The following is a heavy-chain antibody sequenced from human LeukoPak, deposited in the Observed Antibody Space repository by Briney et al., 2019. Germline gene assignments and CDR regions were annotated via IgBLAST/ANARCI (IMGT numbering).Heavy chain of an antibody. J-gene: IGHJ6*02. CDR1: GFTFRNYA. D-gene: IGHD3-22*01. CDR2: IFYGGNT. CDR3: ARHKVTMIVVVIPNYGLDV. V-gene: IGHV4-39*01. Sequence: GSLRLSCAASGFTFRNYAMSWVRQPPGKGLEWIGSIFYGGNTYYNPSLKSRVTISVDTSKNQFSLRLKSVTAADTAVYYCARHKVTMIVVVIPNYGLDVWGQGTTVTVSS.